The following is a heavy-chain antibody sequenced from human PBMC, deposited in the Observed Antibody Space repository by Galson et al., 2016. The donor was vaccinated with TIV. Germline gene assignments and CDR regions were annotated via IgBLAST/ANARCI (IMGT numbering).Heavy chain of an antibody. CDR3: ARDLSRSVALYDSSVYGMAV. V-gene: IGHV3-30*04. Sequence: SLSLSCAASGFTFSSYAMNWVRQAPGKGLEWVAVISHDGTNKYYADSVKGQFTISRDNSKNTLFLQMNSLRAEDTAVYYCARDLSRSVALYDSSVYGMAVWGQGTTVTVSS. J-gene: IGHJ6*01. CDR1: GFTFSSYA. D-gene: IGHD3-22*01. CDR2: ISHDGTNK.